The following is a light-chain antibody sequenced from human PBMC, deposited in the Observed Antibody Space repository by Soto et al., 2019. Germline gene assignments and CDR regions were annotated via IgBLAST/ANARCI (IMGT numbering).Light chain of an antibody. Sequence: QSVLTQPASVSGYPGQSITISCTGTSSDVGGSNYVSWYQQYPGKVPKLLINKVSNRPSGVSNRFSGSKSAYTASLTISGLQAEDEADYFCTSSTTDGLYVFGTGTKVTVL. CDR2: KVS. V-gene: IGLV2-14*01. J-gene: IGLJ1*01. CDR3: TSSTTDGLYV. CDR1: SSDVGGSNY.